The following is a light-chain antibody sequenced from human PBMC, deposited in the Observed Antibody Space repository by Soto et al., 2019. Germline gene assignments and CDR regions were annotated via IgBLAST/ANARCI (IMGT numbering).Light chain of an antibody. V-gene: IGLV1-44*01. J-gene: IGLJ1*01. Sequence: QSVLTQPPSASGTPGQRVTISCSGSSSNIGSNTVNWYQQLPGTAPKLLIYSNNQRPSGVPDRFSGSKSGNTASLTISGLQAEDEADYYCSSFTSRFTFVFGTGTKATVL. CDR1: SSNIGSNT. CDR2: SNN. CDR3: SSFTSRFTFV.